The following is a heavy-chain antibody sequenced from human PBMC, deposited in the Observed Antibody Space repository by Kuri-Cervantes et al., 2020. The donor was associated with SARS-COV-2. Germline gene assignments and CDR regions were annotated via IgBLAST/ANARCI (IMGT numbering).Heavy chain of an antibody. CDR2: IIPIFGTA. Sequence: SVNVSCKGSRGSFRSYAISWVRQAPGQGLEWMGGIIPIFGTANYAQKFQGRVTITTVESTSTAYMELSSLRSEVTAVYSCARGHSGSNEGYYFDYWSQGPVVTVSS. J-gene: IGHJ4*02. CDR1: RGSFRSYA. D-gene: IGHD1-26*01. V-gene: IGHV1-69*05. CDR3: ARGHSGSNEGYYFDY.